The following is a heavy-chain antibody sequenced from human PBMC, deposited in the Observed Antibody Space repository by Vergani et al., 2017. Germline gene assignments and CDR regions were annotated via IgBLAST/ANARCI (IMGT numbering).Heavy chain of an antibody. CDR1: GGSVSSSSYY. CDR2: IYYSGST. D-gene: IGHD3-22*01. CDR3: ARFTHGAYYYDSSGYSSAFDI. Sequence: QVQLQESGPGLVKPSETLSLTCTVSGGSVSSSSYYWGWIRQPPGKGLEWIGSIYYSGSTYYNPSLKSRVTISVDTSKNQFSLKLSSVTAADTAVSYCARFTHGAYYYDSSGYSSAFDIWGQGTMVTVSS. V-gene: IGHV4-39*01. J-gene: IGHJ3*02.